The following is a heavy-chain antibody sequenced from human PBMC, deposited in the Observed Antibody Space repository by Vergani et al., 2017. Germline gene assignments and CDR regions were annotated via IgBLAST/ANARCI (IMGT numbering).Heavy chain of an antibody. D-gene: IGHD5-12*01. J-gene: IGHJ6*02. V-gene: IGHV1-24*01. CDR3: ATPXLRFSYYYYYGMDV. Sequence: QVQLVQSGAEVKKPGASVKVSCKVSGYTLTELSMHWVRQAPGKGLEWMGGFDPEDGETIYSQKFQGRVTMTEDTSTDTAYMELSSLRSEDTAVYYCATPXLRFSYYYYYGMDVWSQGTTVTVSS. CDR1: GYTLTELS. CDR2: FDPEDGET.